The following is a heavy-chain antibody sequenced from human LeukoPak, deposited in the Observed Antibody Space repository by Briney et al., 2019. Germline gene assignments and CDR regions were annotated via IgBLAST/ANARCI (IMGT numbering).Heavy chain of an antibody. V-gene: IGHV3-23*01. D-gene: IGHD6-19*01. CDR1: GFTFSSYA. Sequence: PGGSLRLSCAASGFTFSSYAMSWVRQAPGKGLEWVSAISGSGGSTYYADSVKGRFTISRDNSKNTLYLQMNSLRAEDTAVYYCAKAARSGQSGNRRGTSEHAFDIWGQGTMVTVSS. CDR3: AKAARSGQSGNRRGTSEHAFDI. J-gene: IGHJ3*02. CDR2: ISGSGGST.